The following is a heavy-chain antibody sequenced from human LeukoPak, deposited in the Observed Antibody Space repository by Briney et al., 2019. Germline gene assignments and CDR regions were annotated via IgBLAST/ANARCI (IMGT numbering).Heavy chain of an antibody. CDR3: ARQPGFGELGPYDY. CDR1: GGSISSYY. D-gene: IGHD3-10*01. CDR2: IYYSGST. J-gene: IGHJ4*02. V-gene: IGHV4-59*08. Sequence: SETLTLTCTVSGGSISSYYWSWIRQAPGKGLEWIGYIYYSGSTNYNASLKSRVTISVDTSKNQFSLKLSSVTAADTAMYYCARQPGFGELGPYDYWGQGTLITVSS.